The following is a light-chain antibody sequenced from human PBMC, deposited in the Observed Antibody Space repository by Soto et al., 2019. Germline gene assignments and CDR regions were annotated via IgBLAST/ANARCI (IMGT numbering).Light chain of an antibody. CDR3: QQYGSSLFT. J-gene: IGKJ3*01. CDR1: QSVSSSY. CDR2: SAS. Sequence: EIVLTQSPGTLSLSPGERATLSCRASQSVSSSYLAWYQQKPGQAPRLLIYSASSRATVIPDRFSGSGSGTDFNLTISRLEPEDFAVYYWQQYGSSLFTFGPGTKVDIK. V-gene: IGKV3-20*01.